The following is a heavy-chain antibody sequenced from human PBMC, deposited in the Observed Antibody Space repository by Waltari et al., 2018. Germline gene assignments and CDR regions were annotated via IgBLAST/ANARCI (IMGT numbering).Heavy chain of an antibody. CDR2: MTASGLM. CDR1: GFPFRTYT. CDR3: AKDEGARLAPTFGMDA. Sequence: EMQLVESGGGLVQPGGSMRLSCAASGFPFRTYTMNWVRQTPGKGLEWVAVMTASGLMDYGNSVKGRFIISRDNSKNTLYLEMYRLRVEDTARYYCAKDEGARLAPTFGMDAWGQGTTVIVSS. D-gene: IGHD6-6*01. V-gene: IGHV3-23*04. J-gene: IGHJ6*02.